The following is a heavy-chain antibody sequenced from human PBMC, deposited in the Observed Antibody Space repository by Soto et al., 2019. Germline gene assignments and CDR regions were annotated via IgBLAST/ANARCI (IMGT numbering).Heavy chain of an antibody. V-gene: IGHV1-69*01. CDR1: GGTFGSYA. D-gene: IGHD2-2*01. Sequence: QVQLVQSGAEVKKPGSSVKVSCKASGGTFGSYAISWVRQAPGQGLEWMGGIIPIPGTANYAQKFQGRVTIAAAASTSTAYMELSRLTSEATAVYYCARSQGSSTSLEIYYYYYYGMEVWGQGTTVTVSS. CDR2: IIPIPGTA. CDR3: ARSQGSSTSLEIYYYYYYGMEV. J-gene: IGHJ6*02.